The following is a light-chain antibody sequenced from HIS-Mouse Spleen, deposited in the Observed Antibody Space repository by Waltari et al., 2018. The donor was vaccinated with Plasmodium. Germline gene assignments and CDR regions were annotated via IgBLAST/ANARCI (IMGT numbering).Light chain of an antibody. CDR3: YSTDSSGNHRV. V-gene: IGLV3-10*01. J-gene: IGLJ3*02. CDR1: ALPKKY. Sequence: SYELTQPPSVSVSPGHTARITCSGDALPKKYAYWYQQKSGQAPVLVIYEDSKRPFGIPERFSGSSSGTMATLTISGAQVEDEADYYCYSTDSSGNHRVFGGGTKLTVL. CDR2: EDS.